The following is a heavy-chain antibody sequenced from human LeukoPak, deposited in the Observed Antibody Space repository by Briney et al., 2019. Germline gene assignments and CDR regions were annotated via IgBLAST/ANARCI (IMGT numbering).Heavy chain of an antibody. D-gene: IGHD5-18*01. V-gene: IGHV4-34*01. CDR3: ARGINSYYYYYYYMDV. J-gene: IGHJ6*03. Sequence: SETLSLTCAVYGGSFSGYYWSWIRQPPGKGLEWIGEINHSGSTNYNPSLKSRVTISVDTSKNQFSLKLSSVTAADTAVYYCARGINSYYYYYYYMDVWGKGTTVTVSS. CDR2: INHSGST. CDR1: GGSFSGYY.